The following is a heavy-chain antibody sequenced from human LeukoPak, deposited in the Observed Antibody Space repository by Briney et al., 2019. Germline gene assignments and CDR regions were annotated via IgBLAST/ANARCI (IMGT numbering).Heavy chain of an antibody. CDR2: INPNSVGT. V-gene: IGHV1-2*05. CDR1: GYTFTGYY. J-gene: IGHJ4*02. Sequence: ASVKVSCKASGYTFTGYYMHRLRQAPGQGLEWMGRINPNSVGTNYAQQFQGRVTMTRDTSIRTAYMELSRLRSDDTGVYYCARSGYSYGYLGYYFDYWGQGTLLTVSS. CDR3: ARSGYSYGYLGYYFDY. D-gene: IGHD5-18*01.